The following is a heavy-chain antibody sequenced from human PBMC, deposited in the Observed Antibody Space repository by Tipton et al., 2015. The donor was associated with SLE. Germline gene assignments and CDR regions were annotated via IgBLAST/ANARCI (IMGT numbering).Heavy chain of an antibody. J-gene: IGHJ4*02. CDR2: IRYDGSNQ. CDR1: GFSFSDYG. Sequence: SLRLSCEAFGFSFSDYGMHWVRQAPGKGLEWVAFIRYDGSNQYYADSVKGRFTISRDNSKDTLYLQMNSLRAEDTAVYYCAKDWDCSGGRCYSGPYFDNWGQGTLVTVSS. CDR3: AKDWDCSGGRCYSGPYFDN. V-gene: IGHV3-30*02. D-gene: IGHD2-15*01.